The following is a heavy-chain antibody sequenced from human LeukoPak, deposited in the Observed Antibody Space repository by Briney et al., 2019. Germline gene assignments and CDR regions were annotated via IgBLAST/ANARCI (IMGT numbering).Heavy chain of an antibody. CDR1: GFTVSSNY. V-gene: IGHV3-53*01. J-gene: IGHJ4*02. Sequence: GGPLRLSCAASGFTVSSNYMSWVRQAPGKGLEWVSVIYSGGSTYYADSVKGRFTISRDNSKNTLYLQMNSLRAEDTAVYYCARGGDFSYFDYWGQGTLVTVSS. CDR2: IYSGGST. D-gene: IGHD2-21*02. CDR3: ARGGDFSYFDY.